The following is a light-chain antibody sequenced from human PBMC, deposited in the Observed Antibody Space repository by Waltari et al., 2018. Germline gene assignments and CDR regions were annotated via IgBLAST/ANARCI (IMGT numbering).Light chain of an antibody. J-gene: IGKJ4*01. Sequence: EIVLTQSPGTLSLSPGERATLSCRASQSISIIYLAWYQQKPGQSPRLLIYGASSRATGIPDRFSGRVSGTDFTLTISRLEPEDFAVYYCQQYGASRLTFGGGTKVEIK. CDR2: GAS. CDR1: QSISIIY. CDR3: QQYGASRLT. V-gene: IGKV3-20*01.